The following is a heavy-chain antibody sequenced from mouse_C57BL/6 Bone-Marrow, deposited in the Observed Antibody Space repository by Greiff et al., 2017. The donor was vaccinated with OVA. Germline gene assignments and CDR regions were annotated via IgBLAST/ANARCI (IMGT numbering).Heavy chain of an antibody. CDR2: IWSGGST. J-gene: IGHJ3*01. CDR3: ARKCITTVEGFAY. V-gene: IGHV2-2*01. CDR1: GFSLTSYG. D-gene: IGHD1-1*01. Sequence: QVQLQQSGPGLVQPSQSLSITCTVSGFSLTSYGVHWVRQSPGKGLEWLGVIWSGGSTDYNAAFISRLSISKDNSKSQVFFKMNSLQADDTAIYYCARKCITTVEGFAYWGQGTLVTVSA.